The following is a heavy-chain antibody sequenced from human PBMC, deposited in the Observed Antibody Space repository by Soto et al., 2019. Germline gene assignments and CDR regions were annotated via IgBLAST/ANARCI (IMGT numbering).Heavy chain of an antibody. CDR3: ARDGGDDFVRSGLYYYYGMDV. CDR1: GFTFSSYA. V-gene: IGHV3-30-3*01. CDR2: ISYDGSNK. D-gene: IGHD3-3*01. J-gene: IGHJ6*02. Sequence: PGGSLRLSCAASGFTFSSYAMHWVRQAPGKGLEWVAVISYDGSNKYYADSVKGRFTISRDNSKNTLYLQMNSLRAEDTAVYYCARDGGDDFVRSGLYYYYGMDVWGQGTTVTVSS.